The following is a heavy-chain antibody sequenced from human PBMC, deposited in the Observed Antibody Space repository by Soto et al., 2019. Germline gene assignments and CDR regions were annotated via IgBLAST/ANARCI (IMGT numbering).Heavy chain of an antibody. J-gene: IGHJ5*02. D-gene: IGHD6-13*01. CDR3: ARDVTAAAANNCFDP. Sequence: ASVKVSCKASGYTFTSYGISWVRQAPGQGLEWMGWISAYNGNTNYAQKLQGRVTMTTDTTTSTAYMELRSLRSDDTAVYYCARDVTAAAANNCFDPWGQGTLVTVSP. CDR2: ISAYNGNT. V-gene: IGHV1-18*01. CDR1: GYTFTSYG.